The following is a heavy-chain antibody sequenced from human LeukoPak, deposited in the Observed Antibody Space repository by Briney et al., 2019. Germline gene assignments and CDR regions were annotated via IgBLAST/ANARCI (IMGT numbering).Heavy chain of an antibody. J-gene: IGHJ4*02. Sequence: PGGSLRLSCVASGFTLSTYWMHWVRQAPGKGLVWVSRINSDGSATSYADSVMVRFTISRDSAKNTLYLQMNSLRPEETAVYYCAKGMTTVVTAPFGYWGQGTLVTVSS. CDR3: AKGMTTVVTAPFGY. V-gene: IGHV3-74*01. D-gene: IGHD4-23*01. CDR1: GFTLSTYW. CDR2: INSDGSAT.